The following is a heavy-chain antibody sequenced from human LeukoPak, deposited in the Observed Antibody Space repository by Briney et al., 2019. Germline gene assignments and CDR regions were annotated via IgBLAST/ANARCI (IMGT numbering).Heavy chain of an antibody. J-gene: IGHJ4*02. CDR1: GYPFTSYY. D-gene: IGHD3-16*01. CDR2: INPSGGST. CDR3: ARVNDYVWGSPTPLFDY. Sequence: GASVKVSCKASGYPFTSYYMHWVRQAPGQGLEWMGIINPSGGSTSYAQKFQGRVTMTRDTSTSTVYMELSSLRSEDTAVYYCARVNDYVWGSPTPLFDYWGQGTLVTVSS. V-gene: IGHV1-46*01.